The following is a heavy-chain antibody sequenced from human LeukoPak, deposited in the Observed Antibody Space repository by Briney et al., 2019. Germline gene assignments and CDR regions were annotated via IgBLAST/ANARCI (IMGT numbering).Heavy chain of an antibody. V-gene: IGHV1-18*01. CDR2: ISAYKGDT. CDR1: GCTFTNYV. Sequence: SVNVSCKASGCTFTNYVISWLRQPPGRGLEWMVWISAYKGDTTYAQNLQGRVTMTTDKSPRTAYMELRSLRSDDTAVYCGARGPPLDYWGQGTLVTVSS. CDR3: ARGPPLDY. J-gene: IGHJ4*02.